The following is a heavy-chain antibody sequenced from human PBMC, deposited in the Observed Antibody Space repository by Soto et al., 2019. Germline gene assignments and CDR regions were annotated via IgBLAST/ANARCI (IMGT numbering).Heavy chain of an antibody. J-gene: IGHJ4*02. CDR3: AKELLRGAGGY. V-gene: IGHV3-30*18. Sequence: QVQLVESGGGVVQPGRSLRLSCAASGFTFSSYGMHWVRQAPGKGLEWVAVISYDGSNKYYADSVKGRFTISRDNSKNMLYLQMNSLRAEDTAVYYCAKELLRGAGGYWGQGTLVTVSS. CDR1: GFTFSSYG. D-gene: IGHD3-10*01. CDR2: ISYDGSNK.